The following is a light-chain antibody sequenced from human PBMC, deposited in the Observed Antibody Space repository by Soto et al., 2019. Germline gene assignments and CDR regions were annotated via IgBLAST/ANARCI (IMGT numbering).Light chain of an antibody. CDR2: AAS. CDR3: QQYGSAPRT. V-gene: IGKV3-20*01. Sequence: EVVLTQSPGTLSLSPGERATLSCRANLSINKNYLAWYQQKPGQAPRLLIYAASSRATGIPDRFSGGGSGTDFTLTIGRLEPEDFAVYYSQQYGSAPRTFGQGTKVEVK. J-gene: IGKJ1*01. CDR1: LSINKNY.